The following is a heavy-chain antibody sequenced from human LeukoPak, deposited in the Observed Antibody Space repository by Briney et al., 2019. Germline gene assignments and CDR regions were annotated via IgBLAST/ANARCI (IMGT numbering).Heavy chain of an antibody. Sequence: GRSLRLSCAASGFTFSSYAMHWVRQAPGKGLEWVAVISYDGTNEYSADSVKGRFAISRDNSKNTLYLQMNSLRSDDTAVYFCARDRDTGSCYSDSCVYNWLDPWGQGTLVTVSS. CDR2: ISYDGTNE. J-gene: IGHJ5*02. CDR1: GFTFSSYA. V-gene: IGHV3-30*09. D-gene: IGHD3-22*01. CDR3: ARDRDTGSCYSDSCVYNWLDP.